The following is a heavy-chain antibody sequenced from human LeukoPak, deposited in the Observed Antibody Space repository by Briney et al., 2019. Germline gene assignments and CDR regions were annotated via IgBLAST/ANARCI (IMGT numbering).Heavy chain of an antibody. CDR3: TTEWLLDAFDI. CDR2: IKSTASGGTI. CDR1: GFTFSSYW. Sequence: PGGSLRLSCAASGFTFSSYWMSWVRQAPGKGLEWVGRIKSTASGGTIDYAAPVRGRFSISRDDSKSIAYLQMNSLKTEDTAVYYCTTEWLLDAFDIWGQGTMVTVSS. V-gene: IGHV3-15*01. D-gene: IGHD3-22*01. J-gene: IGHJ3*02.